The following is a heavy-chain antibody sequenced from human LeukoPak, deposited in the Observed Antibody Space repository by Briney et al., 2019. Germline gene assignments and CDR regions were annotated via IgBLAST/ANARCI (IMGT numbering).Heavy chain of an antibody. D-gene: IGHD7-27*01. CDR1: GFTFSSYS. V-gene: IGHV3-48*03. CDR2: ISRSGSTI. J-gene: IGHJ6*02. Sequence: GGSLRLSCVASGFTFSSYSMNWVRQAPGKGLEWVSYISRSGSTIHYVDSVKGRFTISRDNAKNSLSLQMNSLRAEDTAVYYCARDTGVPYGMDVWGQGTTVTVSS. CDR3: ARDTGVPYGMDV.